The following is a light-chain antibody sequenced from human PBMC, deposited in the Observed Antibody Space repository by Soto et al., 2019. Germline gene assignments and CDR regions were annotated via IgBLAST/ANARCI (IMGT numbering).Light chain of an antibody. CDR3: SSYSTSSALV. J-gene: IGLJ2*01. CDR2: DVS. Sequence: QSALTQPASVSGSPGQSITISCAGTSADIGAFNYVSWYQHHPGKAPKLLIYDVSERPSGVSTRFSASKSANTAALTISGLQADDEADYYCSSYSTSSALVFGGGTQLTVL. V-gene: IGLV2-14*03. CDR1: SADIGAFNY.